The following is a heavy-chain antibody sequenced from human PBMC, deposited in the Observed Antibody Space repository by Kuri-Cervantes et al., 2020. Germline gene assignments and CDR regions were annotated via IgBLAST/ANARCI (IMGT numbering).Heavy chain of an antibody. CDR2: IHPGDSDT. CDR1: GYSFTNYW. CDR3: ARHSRRWAPAAVEFDS. Sequence: GESLKISCKGSGYSFTNYWIGWVRQMPGKGLDWMGVIHPGDSDTRYSPSFQGQVTISADKSISTAYLQWSSLRASDTAMYYCARHSRRWAPAAVEFDSWGQGTLVTVSS. V-gene: IGHV5-51*01. D-gene: IGHD2-2*01. J-gene: IGHJ4*02.